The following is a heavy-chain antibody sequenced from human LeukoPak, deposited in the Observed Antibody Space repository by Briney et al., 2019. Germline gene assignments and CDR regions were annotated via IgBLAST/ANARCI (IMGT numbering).Heavy chain of an antibody. CDR2: ISSSSSYL. CDR3: ARDYYDILTASPGAFDY. J-gene: IGHJ4*02. Sequence: PGGSLRLSCAASGLTFSSYAMSWVRQAPGKGLEWVSSISSSSSYLYYADSVRGRFTISRDNAKNSLYLQMNSLRAEDTAVYYCARDYYDILTASPGAFDYWGQGTLVTVSS. CDR1: GLTFSSYA. V-gene: IGHV3-21*01. D-gene: IGHD3-9*01.